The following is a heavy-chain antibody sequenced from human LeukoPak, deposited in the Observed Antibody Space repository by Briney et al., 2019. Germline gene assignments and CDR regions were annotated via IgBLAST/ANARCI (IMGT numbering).Heavy chain of an antibody. Sequence: QAGGSLRLSCAASGFTFSDYAMTWVRQAPGKGLEWVSSTAPAHYADSVKGRFTISRDDSKNTLFLQMNSLRAEDTAVYYCAKVGGVVGATRGPYFDYWGQGTLVTVSS. D-gene: IGHD1-26*01. CDR1: GFTFSDYA. J-gene: IGHJ4*02. CDR3: AKVGGVVGATRGPYFDY. V-gene: IGHV3-23*01. CDR2: TAPA.